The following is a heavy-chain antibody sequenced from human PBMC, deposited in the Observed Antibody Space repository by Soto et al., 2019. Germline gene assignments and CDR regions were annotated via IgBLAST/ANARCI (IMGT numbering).Heavy chain of an antibody. CDR1: GYTFTSYD. D-gene: IGHD4-4*01. J-gene: IGHJ4*02. CDR3: PRAYSNYVRISSAY. V-gene: IGHV1-8*01. Sequence: QVQLVQSGAEVKTPGASVKVSCKASGYTFTSYDINWVRQATGQGLAWMGWMNPKSGNTGYVQKFQGRVPMTRNTPISTADMGLSSLRSADTAVYYCPRAYSNYVRISSAYWCQGTMVTVSS. CDR2: MNPKSGNT.